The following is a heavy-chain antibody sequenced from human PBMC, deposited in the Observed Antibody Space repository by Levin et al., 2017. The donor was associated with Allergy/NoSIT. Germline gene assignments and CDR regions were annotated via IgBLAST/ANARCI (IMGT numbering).Heavy chain of an antibody. V-gene: IGHV1-2*02. D-gene: IGHD5-12*01. Sequence: GESLKISCKASGYTFTGYYMHWVRQAPGQGLEWMGWINPNSGGTNYAQKFQGRVTMTRDTSISTAYMELSRLRSDDTAVYYCARDVGYSGYDGNFDYWGQGTLVTVSS. CDR1: GYTFTGYY. CDR3: ARDVGYSGYDGNFDY. J-gene: IGHJ4*02. CDR2: INPNSGGT.